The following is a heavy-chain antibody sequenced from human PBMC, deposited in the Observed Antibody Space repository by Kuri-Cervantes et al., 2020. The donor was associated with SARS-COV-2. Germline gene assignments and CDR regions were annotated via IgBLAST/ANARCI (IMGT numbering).Heavy chain of an antibody. CDR1: GGSISSSSYY. CDR2: ICYSGST. V-gene: IGHV4-61*01. J-gene: IGHJ5*02. D-gene: IGHD4/OR15-4a*01. Sequence: SATLSLTCTVSGGSISSSSYYWGWIRQPPGKGLEWIGYICYSGSTNYNPSLKSRVTISVDTSKNQFSLKLSSVAAADTAVYYCARDPNANHNNWFDPWGQGTLVTVSS. CDR3: ARDPNANHNNWFDP.